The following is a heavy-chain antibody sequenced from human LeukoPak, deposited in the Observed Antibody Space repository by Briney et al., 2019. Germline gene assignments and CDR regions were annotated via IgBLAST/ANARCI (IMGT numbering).Heavy chain of an antibody. CDR1: GGSFSGYY. CDR3: ARHPSTYYYDSSGYYHPFDY. J-gene: IGHJ4*02. V-gene: IGHV4-34*01. Sequence: NPSETLSLTCAVYGGSFSGYYWSWIRQPPGKGLEWIGEINHSGSTNYNPSLKSRVTISVDTSKNQFSLKLSSVTAADTAVYYCARHPSTYYYDSSGYYHPFDYWGQGTLVTVSS. D-gene: IGHD3-22*01. CDR2: INHSGST.